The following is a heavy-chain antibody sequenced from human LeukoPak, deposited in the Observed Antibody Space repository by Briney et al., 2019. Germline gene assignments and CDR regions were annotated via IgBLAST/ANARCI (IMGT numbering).Heavy chain of an antibody. V-gene: IGHV3-74*01. CDR2: VNIDGEST. Sequence: PGGSLRLSCAASGFSFSSYWMHWVRPAPGKGLVWVSRVNIDGESTYADSVRGRFALSRDNANNMVYLQMISLRAEDTAVYYCVRDLGSGTPFDYWGQGTLVTASS. J-gene: IGHJ4*02. CDR3: VRDLGSGTPFDY. CDR1: GFSFSSYW. D-gene: IGHD3-3*01.